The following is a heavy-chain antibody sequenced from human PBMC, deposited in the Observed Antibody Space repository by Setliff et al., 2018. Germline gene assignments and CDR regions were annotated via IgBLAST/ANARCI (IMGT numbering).Heavy chain of an antibody. V-gene: IGHV4-4*02. J-gene: IGHJ6*03. CDR2: IYHDGND. CDR3: ARGQAGNYYYYMDV. Sequence: SETLSLTCTVSGASINSLSWWSWVRQPPGKGLEWIGEIYHDGNDKYTPSVHYSPSLKSRVTISIDKSNNQFALKLTSMTAADTAVYYCARGQAGNYYYYMDVWGKGTTVTVSS. CDR1: GASINSLSW.